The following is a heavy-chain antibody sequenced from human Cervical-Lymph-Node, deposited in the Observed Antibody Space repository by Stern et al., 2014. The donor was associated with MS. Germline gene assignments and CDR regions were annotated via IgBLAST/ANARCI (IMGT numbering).Heavy chain of an antibody. J-gene: IGHJ3*01. Sequence: QVQLQQWGAGLLRPSETLSLTCAVHGASFTDNYWSWIRQTPGKGLEWIGEINHIEKPPHNPPLMSRVPLPVDPPKTQFSLKRNSVTAADTAVYYCARERKVERSARVFVSFDVWGQGTLLTVSS. V-gene: IGHV4-34*01. D-gene: IGHD1-1*01. CDR2: INHIEKP. CDR3: ARERKVERSARVFVSFDV. CDR1: GASFTDNY.